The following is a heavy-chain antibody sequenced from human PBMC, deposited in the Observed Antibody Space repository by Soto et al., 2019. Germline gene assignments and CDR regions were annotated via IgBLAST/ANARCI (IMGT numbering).Heavy chain of an antibody. CDR2: IHYSGST. CDR1: GGSITGYY. J-gene: IGHJ5*02. V-gene: IGHV4-59*08. D-gene: IGHD4-4*01. Sequence: LSLTCTVSGGSITGYYWSWIRQPPGKGPEWIGNIHYSGSTNYNPSLKSRVTISVDTSKNQFSLRLSSVTAAETAVYYCARHSYYSNPLRFDPWGQGTLVTVSS. CDR3: ARHSYYSNPLRFDP.